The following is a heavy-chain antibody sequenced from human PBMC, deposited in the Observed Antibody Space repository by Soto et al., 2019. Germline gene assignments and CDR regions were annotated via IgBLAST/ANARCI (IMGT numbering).Heavy chain of an antibody. D-gene: IGHD7-27*01. CDR2: IIPILGIA. J-gene: IGHJ4*02. CDR3: ASGPPLGHFGY. V-gene: IGHV1-69*02. CDR1: GGTFSSYT. Sequence: QVQLVQSGAEVKKPGSSVKVSCKASGGTFSSYTISWVRQAPGQGLEWMGRIIPILGIANYAQKFQGRVTITADKSTSTAYMELSMLRSEDTAVYYCASGPPLGHFGYWGQGTLVTVSS.